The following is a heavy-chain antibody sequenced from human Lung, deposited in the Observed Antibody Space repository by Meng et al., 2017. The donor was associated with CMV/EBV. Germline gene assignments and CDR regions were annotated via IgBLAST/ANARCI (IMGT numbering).Heavy chain of an antibody. CDR2: INHSGST. V-gene: IGHV4-34*01. CDR3: ARLRIVPAAIPYIHAFDI. CDR1: GGSFSGYY. D-gene: IGHD2-2*02. Sequence: SETLSLXCAVYGGSFSGYYWSWIRQPPGKGLEWIGEINHSGSTNYNPSLKSRVTISVDTSKNQFSLKLSSVTAADTAVYYCARLRIVPAAIPYIHAFDIXGQGXMVTVSS. J-gene: IGHJ3*02.